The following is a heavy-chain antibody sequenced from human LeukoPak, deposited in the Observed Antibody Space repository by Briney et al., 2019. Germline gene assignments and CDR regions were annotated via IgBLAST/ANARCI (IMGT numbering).Heavy chain of an antibody. CDR3: ARKGCTGDCYRFDP. V-gene: IGHV1-18*01. CDR1: GYTFNTYG. J-gene: IGHJ5*02. Sequence: ASVKVSCKASGYTFNTYGISWVRQAPGQRAKWMGWINTDNGNTKYAQKFQGRVTMTTDTSTSTAYMELSSLRSDDTAVYYCARKGCTGDCYRFDPWGQGTLVTVSS. CDR2: INTDNGNT. D-gene: IGHD2-21*02.